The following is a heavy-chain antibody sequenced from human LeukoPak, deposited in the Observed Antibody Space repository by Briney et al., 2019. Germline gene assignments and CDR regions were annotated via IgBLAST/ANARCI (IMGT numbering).Heavy chain of an antibody. D-gene: IGHD2-15*01. Sequence: GGSLRLSCVGAGFSNADYGMSWVRQVPGKGLEWVSGIDWSGQASEYADSVKGRSIISRDDAENSLYLQTNSLRPEDTGLYYCARDLSATWYSLAFWGQGTLVTVSS. J-gene: IGHJ4*02. CDR2: IDWSGQAS. CDR3: ARDLSATWYSLAF. V-gene: IGHV3-20*04. CDR1: GFSNADYG.